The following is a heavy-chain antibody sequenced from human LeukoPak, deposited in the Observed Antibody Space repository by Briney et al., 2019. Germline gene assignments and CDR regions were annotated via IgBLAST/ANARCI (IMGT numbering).Heavy chain of an antibody. CDR3: ARDSRNSGCYDY. Sequence: SETLSLTCTVSGGSISSYYWSWIRQPPGKGLEWIGYIYYSGSTNYNPSLKSRVTISVDTSKNQFSLKLSSVTAADTAGYYCARDSRNSGCYDYWGQGTLVTVSS. CDR1: GGSISSYY. CDR2: IYYSGST. J-gene: IGHJ4*02. V-gene: IGHV4-59*12. D-gene: IGHD6-19*01.